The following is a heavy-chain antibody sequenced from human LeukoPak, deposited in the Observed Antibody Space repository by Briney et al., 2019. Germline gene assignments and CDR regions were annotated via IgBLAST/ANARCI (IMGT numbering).Heavy chain of an antibody. D-gene: IGHD6-19*01. CDR1: GFTFSSYA. CDR2: ISGSGGST. CDR3: AKDRGSSGCLPYYFDY. J-gene: IGHJ4*02. Sequence: SGGSLRLSCAASGFTFSSYAMSWVRQAPGKGLEWVSAISGSGGSTYYADSVKGRFTISRDNSKNTLYLQMNSLRAEDTAVYYSAKDRGSSGCLPYYFDYWGQGTLVTVSS. V-gene: IGHV3-23*01.